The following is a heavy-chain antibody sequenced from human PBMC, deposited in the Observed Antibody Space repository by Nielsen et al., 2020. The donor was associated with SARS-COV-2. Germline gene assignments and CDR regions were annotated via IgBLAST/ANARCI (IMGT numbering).Heavy chain of an antibody. Sequence: GESLKISCAASGFTFSASWMAWVRQAPGKGLEWVSNIRPDGTGANYVDSVKGRFTISRDNAKNLLYLQMGSLRADDTAVYFCKSEGNWGQGTLVTVSS. CDR2: IRPDGTGA. CDR3: KSEGN. V-gene: IGHV3-7*03. J-gene: IGHJ4*02. CDR1: GFTFSASW.